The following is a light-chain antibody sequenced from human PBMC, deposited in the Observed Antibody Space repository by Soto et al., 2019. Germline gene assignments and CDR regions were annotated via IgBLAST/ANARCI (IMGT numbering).Light chain of an antibody. CDR1: QSTSSY. Sequence: DLQMTQSPSTLSPSVGYRVTITCRASQSTSSYLAWYQQKPGKAPKLLIYQASSLENGVSSRFSGSGSGTDFTLTISRLEPEDFAVYYCQQYGSSPKTFGQGTKVDI. CDR2: QAS. J-gene: IGKJ1*01. V-gene: IGKV1-5*03. CDR3: QQYGSSPKT.